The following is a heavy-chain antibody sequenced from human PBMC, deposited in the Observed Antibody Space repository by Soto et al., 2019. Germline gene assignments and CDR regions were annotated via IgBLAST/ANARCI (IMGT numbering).Heavy chain of an antibody. CDR3: AKMERTQLWLLVQN. V-gene: IGHV4-31*03. CDR2: ITYGGSI. D-gene: IGHD5-18*01. Sequence: PSETLSLTCTVSGASITNDAFFWTWVRQHPEKGLEWLAYITYGGSIYYDPSLRSRLTVSIDKSKSQFSLNVRSVTAADTAVYYCAKMERTQLWLLVQNWGQGLPVTVPQ. J-gene: IGHJ4*02. CDR1: GASITNDAFF.